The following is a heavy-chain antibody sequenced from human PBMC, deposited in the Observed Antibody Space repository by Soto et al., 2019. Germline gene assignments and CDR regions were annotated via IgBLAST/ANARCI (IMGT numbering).Heavy chain of an antibody. Sequence: GESLKISCQASGYRFTSYWITWVRQMPGKGLEWMGRIDPTDSYTDYSPSFQGHVTISADKSITTAYLQWSDLKASDTAMYYCARSGNYYSPLFGYWGQGTLVTVSS. CDR2: IDPTDSYT. J-gene: IGHJ4*02. D-gene: IGHD1-7*01. V-gene: IGHV5-10-1*01. CDR3: ARSGNYYSPLFGY. CDR1: GYRFTSYW.